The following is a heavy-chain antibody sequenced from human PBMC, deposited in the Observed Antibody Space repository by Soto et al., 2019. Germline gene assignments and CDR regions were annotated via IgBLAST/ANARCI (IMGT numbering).Heavy chain of an antibody. CDR1: GFTFSSYG. V-gene: IGHV3-33*01. CDR3: ARDGRYYDSSGYYYYYGMDV. J-gene: IGHJ6*02. CDR2: IWYDGSNK. Sequence: GGSLRLSCAASGFTFSSYGMHWVRRAPGKGLEWVAVIWYDGSNKYYADSVKGRFTISRDNSKNTLYLQMNSLRAEDTAVYYCARDGRYYDSSGYYYYYGMDVWGQGTTVTVS. D-gene: IGHD3-22*01.